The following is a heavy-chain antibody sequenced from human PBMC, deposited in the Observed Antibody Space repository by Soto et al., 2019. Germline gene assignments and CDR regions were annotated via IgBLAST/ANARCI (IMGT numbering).Heavy chain of an antibody. V-gene: IGHV3-33*01. Sequence: QVQLVASGGGVVQPGRSLRLSCAASGFTFSSYGMHWVRQAPGKGLEWVAVIWYDGSNKYYADSVKGRFTISRDNSKNTLYLQMNSLRAEDTAVYYCARTAVWYFDLWGRGTLVTVSS. J-gene: IGHJ2*01. CDR3: ARTAVWYFDL. CDR2: IWYDGSNK. CDR1: GFTFSSYG.